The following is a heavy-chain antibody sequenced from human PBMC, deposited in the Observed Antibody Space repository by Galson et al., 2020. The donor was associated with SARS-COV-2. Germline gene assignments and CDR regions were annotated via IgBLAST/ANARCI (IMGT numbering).Heavy chain of an antibody. CDR1: GFTFSSYV. J-gene: IGHJ5*02. CDR3: AKGWLRAVQLWFDP. Sequence: GGSLRLSCAASGFTFSSYVMHWVRQAPGKGLEWVAFISHAGSNNNYADSVKGRFTISRDNSKNTLYLQMNSLRAEDTAVYYCAKGWLRAVQLWFDPWGQGSRVTVSS. V-gene: IGHV3-30*18. CDR2: ISHAGSNN. D-gene: IGHD3-10*01.